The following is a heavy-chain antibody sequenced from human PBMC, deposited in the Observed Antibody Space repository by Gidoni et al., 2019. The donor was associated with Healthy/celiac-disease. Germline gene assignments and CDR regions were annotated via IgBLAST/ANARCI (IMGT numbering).Heavy chain of an antibody. D-gene: IGHD6-13*01. CDR2: TIPIFGTA. CDR3: AISPPYSSSWYRGHAFDI. Sequence: QVQLVKSGAEVKKPGPSVKVSCKASGGTFSRYAISWVRQAPGQGLEWLGGTIPIFGTANDAQKFQGRVTITADKSTSTAYMELSSLRSEDTAVYYCAISPPYSSSWYRGHAFDIWGQGTMVTVSS. J-gene: IGHJ3*02. CDR1: GGTFSRYA. V-gene: IGHV1-69*06.